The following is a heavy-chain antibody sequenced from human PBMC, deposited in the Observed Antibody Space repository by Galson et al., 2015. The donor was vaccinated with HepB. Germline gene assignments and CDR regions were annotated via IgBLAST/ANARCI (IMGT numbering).Heavy chain of an antibody. D-gene: IGHD3-22*01. CDR1: GFTFSSYW. CDR2: IKQDGSEK. Sequence: SLRLSCAASGFTFSSYWMSWVRQAPGKGLERVANIKQDGSEKYYVDSVKGRFTISRDNAKNSLYLQMNSLRAEDTAVYYCARVIAVVLQNWFDPWGQGTLVTVSS. CDR3: ARVIAVVLQNWFDP. V-gene: IGHV3-7*03. J-gene: IGHJ5*02.